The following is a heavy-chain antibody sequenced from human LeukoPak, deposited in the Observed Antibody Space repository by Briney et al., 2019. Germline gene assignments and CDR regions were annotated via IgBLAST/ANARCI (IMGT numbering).Heavy chain of an antibody. J-gene: IGHJ4*02. V-gene: IGHV3-7*01. CDR3: ARDLSGIAGYTYGRGIDY. CDR1: GFTFSSHW. CDR2: IKKDGSEK. Sequence: GGSLILSCAASGFTFSSHWMSWVRQAPGKGLEWVANIKKDGSEKYYVDAVEGRFTISRENAKTSLYLQMKSLRAEDTAVYYCARDLSGIAGYTYGRGIDYWGQGTLVTVSS. D-gene: IGHD5-18*01.